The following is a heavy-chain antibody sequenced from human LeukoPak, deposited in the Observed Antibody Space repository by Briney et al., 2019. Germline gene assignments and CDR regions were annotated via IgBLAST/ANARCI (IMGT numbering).Heavy chain of an antibody. V-gene: IGHV1-2*06. D-gene: IGHD3-22*01. CDR1: GYTFTGYY. CDR2: FNPNSGGT. Sequence: ASVKVSCKASGYTFTGYYMHWVRQAPGQGLEWMGRFNPNSGGTNYAQKFQGRVTMTRDTSISTAYMELSRLRSDDTAVYYCARDSDYYDSSGYYYVAFDYWGQGTLVTVSS. CDR3: ARDSDYYDSSGYYYVAFDY. J-gene: IGHJ4*02.